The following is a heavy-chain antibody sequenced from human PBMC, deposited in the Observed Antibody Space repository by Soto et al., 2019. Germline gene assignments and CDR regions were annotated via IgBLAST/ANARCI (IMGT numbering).Heavy chain of an antibody. CDR2: LYWDDDK. CDR1: GFSLSSIGVG. V-gene: IGHV2-5*02. Sequence: QITLKESGPTLVKPTQTLTLTCTFSGFSLSSIGVGVGWIRQPPGKALEWLGILYWDDDKHYSPSLKSRISIAKDPSKDQVVLTLTNMDPVDTATYYCAHPIVVVPTAHDAFDVWGQGTMVTVSS. CDR3: AHPIVVVPTAHDAFDV. J-gene: IGHJ3*01. D-gene: IGHD2-2*01.